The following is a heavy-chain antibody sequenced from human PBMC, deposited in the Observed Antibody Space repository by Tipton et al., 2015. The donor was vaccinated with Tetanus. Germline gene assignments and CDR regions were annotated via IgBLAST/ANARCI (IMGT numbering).Heavy chain of an antibody. V-gene: IGHV1-69*01. J-gene: IGHJ4*02. Sequence: QSGAEVKKPGSSVKVSCKASGGTFSSYAISWVRQDPGQGLEWMGGIIPIFGTANYAQKFQGRVTITADESTSTAYMELSSLRSEDTAVYYCALERERWLQLGYWGQGTLVTVSS. CDR3: ALERERWLQLGY. CDR2: IIPIFGTA. D-gene: IGHD5-24*01. CDR1: GGTFSSYA.